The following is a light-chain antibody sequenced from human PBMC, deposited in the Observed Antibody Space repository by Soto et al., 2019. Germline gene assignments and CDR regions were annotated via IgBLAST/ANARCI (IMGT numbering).Light chain of an antibody. CDR3: QQSTNWPPIT. Sequence: EIVMTQSPATLSVSPGERATLSCRASQSVSGNLAWYQQIPGQAPRLLIYGASTRATCIPARFSGSGSGTELTLTIISLQSEDFAVYYCQQSTNWPPITVGQGPRLEI. CDR1: QSVSGN. J-gene: IGKJ5*01. V-gene: IGKV3-15*01. CDR2: GAS.